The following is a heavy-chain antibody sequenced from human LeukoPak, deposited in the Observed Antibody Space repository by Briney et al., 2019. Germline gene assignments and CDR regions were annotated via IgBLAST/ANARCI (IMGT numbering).Heavy chain of an antibody. CDR2: IHTSGST. V-gene: IGHV4-61*02. J-gene: IGHJ4*02. D-gene: IGHD6-13*01. Sequence: PSETLSLTCTVSGGSISSGSYYWSWIRQPAGKGLEWIGRIHTSGSTNYNPSLKSRVTISVDTSKNQFSLKLSSVTAADTAVYYCASEAAAGGFDYWGQGTLVTVSS. CDR3: ASEAAAGGFDY. CDR1: GGSISSGSYY.